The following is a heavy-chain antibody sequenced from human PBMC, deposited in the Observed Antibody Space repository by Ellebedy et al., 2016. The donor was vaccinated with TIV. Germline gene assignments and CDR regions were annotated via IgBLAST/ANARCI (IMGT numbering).Heavy chain of an antibody. CDR1: GFSFRSYW. CDR3: ARRGSYGDYAVQINSWFDR. J-gene: IGHJ5*02. CDR2: IYQDGSNQ. V-gene: IGHV3-7*01. Sequence: GGSLRLSCVASGFSFRSYWMSWVRQAPGKGLEWVANIYQDGSNQYYVDSVKGRFTISRDNANKSLFLQMNSLRGEDTAVYCCARRGSYGDYAVQINSWFDRWGRGTLVTVSS. D-gene: IGHD4-17*01.